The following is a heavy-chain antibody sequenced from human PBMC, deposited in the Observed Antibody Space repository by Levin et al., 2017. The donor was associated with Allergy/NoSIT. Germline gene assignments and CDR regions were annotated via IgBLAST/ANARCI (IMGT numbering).Heavy chain of an antibody. J-gene: IGHJ6*02. V-gene: IGHV2-70*11. CDR3: ARIPHRGYSYGYYYGMDV. Sequence: SGPTLVKPTQTLTLTCTFSGFSLSTSGMCVSWIRQPPGKALEWLARIDWDDDKYYSTSLKTRLTISKDTSKNQVVLTMTNIDPVDTATYYCARIPHRGYSYGYYYGMDVWGQGTTVTVSS. CDR2: IDWDDDK. CDR1: GFSLSTSGMC. D-gene: IGHD5-18*01.